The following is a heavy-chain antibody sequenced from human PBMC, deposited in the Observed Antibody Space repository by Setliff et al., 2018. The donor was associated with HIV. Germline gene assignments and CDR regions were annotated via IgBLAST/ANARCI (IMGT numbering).Heavy chain of an antibody. CDR2: IYFSGTP. V-gene: IGHV4-39*01. J-gene: IGHJ4*02. Sequence: SETLSLTCTVSGGSINSRSYYWAWIRQPPGKGLEWVASIYFSGTPYYNPSLKNRVTISVDTSKNQFSLKLSSVTAADTALYYCARGSDYIWGTYRNFDYWGQGTLVTVSS. CDR3: ARGSDYIWGTYRNFDY. CDR1: GGSINSRSYY. D-gene: IGHD3-16*02.